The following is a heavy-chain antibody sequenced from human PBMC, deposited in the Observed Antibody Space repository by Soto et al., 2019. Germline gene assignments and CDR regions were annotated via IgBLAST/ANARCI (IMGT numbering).Heavy chain of an antibody. CDR2: ISGDGYSA. CDR1: GFIFSSNA. D-gene: IGHD3-16*01. V-gene: IGHV3-23*01. J-gene: IGHJ4*01. Sequence: EVRLWESGGGLIQPGGSLRLSCGGSGFIFSSNAMSWVRQAPGKGLEWVSSISGDGYSADYADSVKGRFTVSRNNSKSTLYMQRNSLSAQDTADYYCAKRHYDWSGNVALAKWGQGTLVIVSS. CDR3: AKRHYDWSGNVALAK.